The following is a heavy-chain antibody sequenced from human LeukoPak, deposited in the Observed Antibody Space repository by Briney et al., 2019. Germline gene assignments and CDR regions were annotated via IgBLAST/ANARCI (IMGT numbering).Heavy chain of an antibody. CDR1: SGSIRSGGDY. D-gene: IGHD1-26*01. Sequence: SETLSLTCTVSSGSIRSGGDYWNWIRQHPGKGLEWIGYISNSGSTHYNPSLKSRITISVDTSKNHFSLKLSSVTAADAAVYYCARKRGAIYYYYYMDVWGKGATVTVSS. CDR2: ISNSGST. J-gene: IGHJ6*03. CDR3: ARKRGAIYYYYYMDV. V-gene: IGHV4-31*03.